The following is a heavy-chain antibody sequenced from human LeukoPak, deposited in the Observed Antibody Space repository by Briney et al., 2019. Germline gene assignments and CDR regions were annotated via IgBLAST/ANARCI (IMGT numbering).Heavy chain of an antibody. CDR3: ARGVTYYYDSSGYDY. CDR1: GGTFSSYA. J-gene: IGHJ4*02. CDR2: IIPIFGTA. D-gene: IGHD3-22*01. V-gene: IGHV1-69*13. Sequence: SVKVSCKASGGTFSSYAISWVRQAPGQGLEWMGGIIPIFGTANYAQKFQGRVTITADESTSTAYMELSSLRSEDTAVYYCARGVTYYYDSSGYDYWGQGTLVTVSS.